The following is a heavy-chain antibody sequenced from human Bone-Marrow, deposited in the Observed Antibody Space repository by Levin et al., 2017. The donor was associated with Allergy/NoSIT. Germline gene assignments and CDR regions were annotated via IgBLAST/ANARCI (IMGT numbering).Heavy chain of an antibody. CDR3: ARTHDYGDYVFPEYYFDY. V-gene: IGHV6-1*01. D-gene: IGHD4-17*01. CDR2: TYYRSKWYN. J-gene: IGHJ4*02. Sequence: SQTLSLTCAISGDSVSSNSAAWNWIRQSPSRGLEWLGRTYYRSKWYNDYAVSVKSRITINPDTSKNQFSLRLNSVTPEDTAVYYCARTHDYGDYVFPEYYFDYWGQGTLVTVSS. CDR1: GDSVSSNSAA.